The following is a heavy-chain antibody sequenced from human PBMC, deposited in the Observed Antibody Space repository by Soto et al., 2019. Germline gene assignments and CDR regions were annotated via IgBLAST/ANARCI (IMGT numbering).Heavy chain of an antibody. CDR3: ARGGGVGVAGSADFDM. CDR1: GYPVTAYY. J-gene: IGHJ3*02. Sequence: QLHLVQSGAVVKKPGASVTVSCSASGYPVTAYYMHWVRQAPGRGLEWMGGINPATGAAKYTQTFPGRVTMTRNTSTSNVFMELRGPTSEDTAVFSCARGGGVGVAGSADFDMWGQGTVVTVSS. CDR2: INPATGAA. D-gene: IGHD3-3*01. V-gene: IGHV1-2*02.